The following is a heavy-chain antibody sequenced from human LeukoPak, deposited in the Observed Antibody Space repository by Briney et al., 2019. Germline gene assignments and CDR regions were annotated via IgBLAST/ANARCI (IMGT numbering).Heavy chain of an antibody. CDR1: GYSFTSYW. J-gene: IGHJ4*02. D-gene: IGHD3-22*01. Sequence: VESLKISCKGSGYSFTSYWIGWVRQMPGKGLEWMGIIYPGDSDTRYSPSFQGQVTISADKSISTAHLQWSSLKASDTAMYYCAREIRDYYDSRGYYLDYWGQGTLVTVSS. V-gene: IGHV5-51*01. CDR2: IYPGDSDT. CDR3: AREIRDYYDSRGYYLDY.